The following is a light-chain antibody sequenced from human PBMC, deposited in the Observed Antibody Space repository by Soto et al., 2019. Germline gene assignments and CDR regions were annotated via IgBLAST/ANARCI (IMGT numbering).Light chain of an antibody. Sequence: AIRITQSPSSFSASTGDSVTITGRASQGISSYLAWYQQKPGKAPKLLIYAASTLQSGVPSRFSGSGSGTDFTLTISCMQYEELATYDCQQYYSYPITVGKGTKGEIK. CDR1: QGISSY. CDR2: AAS. J-gene: IGKJ1*01. V-gene: IGKV1-8*01. CDR3: QQYYSYPIT.